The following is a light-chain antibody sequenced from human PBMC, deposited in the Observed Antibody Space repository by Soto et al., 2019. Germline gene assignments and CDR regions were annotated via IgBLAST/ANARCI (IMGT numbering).Light chain of an antibody. CDR1: QTVSSTY. V-gene: IGKV3D-20*01. J-gene: IGKJ1*01. CDR2: DAS. CDR3: QDYGSSPWT. Sequence: EIGWTQSPATLSFSPGERATLSCGASQTVSSTYLAWYQQKPGLAPRRLIYDASSRATGIPDRFSGSGSETDFTLTLSRLEPEGFAVYYCQDYGSSPWTFGQGTKVEIK.